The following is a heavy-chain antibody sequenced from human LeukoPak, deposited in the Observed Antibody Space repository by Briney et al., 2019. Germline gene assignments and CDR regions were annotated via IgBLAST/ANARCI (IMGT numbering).Heavy chain of an antibody. CDR1: GGSTSSSSYY. J-gene: IGHJ4*02. CDR3: ARGGSYYF. Sequence: SETLSLTCTVSGGSTSSSSYYWGWIRQPPGKGLEWIGSIYYSGSTYYNPSLKSRVTISIDTSKNQFSLKLSPVTAADTAVYYCARGGSYYFWGQGTLVTVSS. V-gene: IGHV4-39*01. CDR2: IYYSGST. D-gene: IGHD3-10*01.